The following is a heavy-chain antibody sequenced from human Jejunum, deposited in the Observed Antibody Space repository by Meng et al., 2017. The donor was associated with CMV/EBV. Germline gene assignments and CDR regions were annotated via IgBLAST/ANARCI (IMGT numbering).Heavy chain of an antibody. CDR1: GLTVRKVW. CDR2: IKSENDGGTT. J-gene: IGHJ4*02. D-gene: IGHD3-22*01. Sequence: EMQLVESXXGLVKXGGSLRXSXAALGLTVRKVWMSWVRQAPGKGLEWVGRIKSENDGGTTDYAAPVKGRFTISRDDSKSTLYLQMNSLKNEDTAVYYCTTPKYYYDTTGYYFPGYCGSWGQGTLVTVSS. V-gene: IGHV3-15*01. CDR3: TTPKYYYDTTGYYFPGYCGS.